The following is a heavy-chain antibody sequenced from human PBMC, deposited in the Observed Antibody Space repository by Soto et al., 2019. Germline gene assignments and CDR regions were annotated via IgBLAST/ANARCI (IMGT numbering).Heavy chain of an antibody. V-gene: IGHV3-74*01. Sequence: EVQLVESGGGIIQPGGSLRLSCAASGFSFSSSWMHWVRQAPGKGLVWVSRTNSDGSTTNYADSVKGRFTISRDNAKNTLYLQMNSLRAEDTAVYYCARGPTGWYGYDYWGQGTLVTVSS. CDR1: GFSFSSSW. CDR2: TNSDGSTT. CDR3: ARGPTGWYGYDY. J-gene: IGHJ4*02. D-gene: IGHD6-19*01.